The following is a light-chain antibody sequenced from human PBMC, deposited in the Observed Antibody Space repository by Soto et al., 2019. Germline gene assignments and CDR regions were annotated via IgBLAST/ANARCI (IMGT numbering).Light chain of an antibody. Sequence: ELVLTQSPGTLPLSPGERATLSCRASQSVCSSYLAWYQQKPGQAPRLIIYGASSRETGIPDRFSGSGSGTEFTLTISRLEPEDFAVYYCQQYGSSPKTFGQGTKVDIK. CDR3: QQYGSSPKT. V-gene: IGKV3-20*01. J-gene: IGKJ1*01. CDR1: QSVCSSY. CDR2: GAS.